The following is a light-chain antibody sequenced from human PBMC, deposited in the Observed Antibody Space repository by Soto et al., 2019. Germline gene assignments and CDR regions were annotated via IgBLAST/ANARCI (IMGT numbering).Light chain of an antibody. Sequence: DIQLTQSPSSLSVSVGDGVTITCLASQSISSYLNWYQQKPGKAPTLLIYAASSLQSGVPSRFSGSGSGTDFTLTISSLQPEDFATYYCQQSYSTPYTVGQGPRGIS. CDR3: QQSYSTPYT. V-gene: IGKV1-39*01. J-gene: IGKJ2*01. CDR1: QSISSY. CDR2: AAS.